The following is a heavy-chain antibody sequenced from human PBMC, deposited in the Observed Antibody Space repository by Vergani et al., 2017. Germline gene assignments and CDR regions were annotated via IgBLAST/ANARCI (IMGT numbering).Heavy chain of an antibody. CDR1: GFTFSSYS. V-gene: IGHV3-48*01. Sequence: EVQLVESGGGLVQPGGSLRLSCAASGFTFSSYSMNWVRQAPGKGLEWVSYISSSSSTIYYADSVKGRFTISRDNAKNSLYLQMNSLRAEDTAVYYCARGGGYCSSTSCPPIDPWGQGTLVTVSS. D-gene: IGHD2-2*01. CDR2: ISSSSSTI. CDR3: ARGGGYCSSTSCPPIDP. J-gene: IGHJ5*02.